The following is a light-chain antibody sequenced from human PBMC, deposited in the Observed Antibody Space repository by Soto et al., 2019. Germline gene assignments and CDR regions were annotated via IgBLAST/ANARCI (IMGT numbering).Light chain of an antibody. CDR1: QGISTY. J-gene: IGKJ1*01. V-gene: IGKV1-39*01. CDR2: AAS. CDR3: QQSYSTTWT. Sequence: DIQITQSPSSLSASVGDRVTITCRASQGISTYLNWYQQKPGKAPKLLIYAASSLQSGVPSRFSGSGSETDFTLTISSLQPEDFATSSCQQSYSTTWTFGQGTKV.